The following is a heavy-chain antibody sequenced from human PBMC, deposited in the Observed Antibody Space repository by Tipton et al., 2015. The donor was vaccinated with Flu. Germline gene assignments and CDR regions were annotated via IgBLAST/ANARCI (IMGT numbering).Heavy chain of an antibody. V-gene: IGHV3-72*01. Sequence: GSLRLSCAASGFTFSDHYMDWVRQAPGKGLEWVGRSRNQVHSYSTEYAASVKGRFSISRDASKNFLYLQMNSLKTEDAGVYYCGRAIGGINSYWGQGTLVTVPS. CDR2: SRNQVHSYST. CDR3: GRAIGGINSY. CDR1: GFTFSDHY. D-gene: IGHD4-23*01. J-gene: IGHJ4*02.